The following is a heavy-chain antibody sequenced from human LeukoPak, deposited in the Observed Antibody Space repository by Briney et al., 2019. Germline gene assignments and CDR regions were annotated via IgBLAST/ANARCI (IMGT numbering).Heavy chain of an antibody. Sequence: GASVKVSCKASGYTFTSYAMNWVRQAPGQGREWVGWINTNTGNPTYAQGFTGRFVFSLDTSVSTAYLQISSLKAEDTAVYYCARYYYGSGSPSDYWGQGTLVTVSS. J-gene: IGHJ4*02. D-gene: IGHD3-10*01. CDR3: ARYYYGSGSPSDY. CDR2: INTNTGNP. V-gene: IGHV7-4-1*02. CDR1: GYTFTSYA.